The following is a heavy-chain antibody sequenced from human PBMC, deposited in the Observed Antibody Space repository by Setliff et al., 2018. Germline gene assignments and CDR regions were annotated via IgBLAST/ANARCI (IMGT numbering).Heavy chain of an antibody. V-gene: IGHV4-30-4*08. Sequence: SETLSLTCTVSGGSISSGDYYWSWIREPPGKGLEWIGYIYSSGSTYYNPPLKSRVSISVDTSKNQFSLKLSSVTAADTAVYYCARESRYYYDNLGTLDYWGQGTLVTVSS. J-gene: IGHJ4*02. D-gene: IGHD3-22*01. CDR1: GGSISSGDYY. CDR3: ARESRYYYDNLGTLDY. CDR2: IYSSGST.